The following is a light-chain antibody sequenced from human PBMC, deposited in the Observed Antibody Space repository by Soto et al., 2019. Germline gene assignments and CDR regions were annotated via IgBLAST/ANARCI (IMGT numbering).Light chain of an antibody. Sequence: EIVMTQSPATLSVSPGERATLSCRASQSVSSNLAWYQQKPGQAPRLLIYDASTRATGIPAWFSGSGSGTEFTLTISSLQSEDFAVYYCQQYNNWPPLTFGGGTKVEIK. J-gene: IGKJ4*01. CDR1: QSVSSN. V-gene: IGKV3D-15*01. CDR2: DAS. CDR3: QQYNNWPPLT.